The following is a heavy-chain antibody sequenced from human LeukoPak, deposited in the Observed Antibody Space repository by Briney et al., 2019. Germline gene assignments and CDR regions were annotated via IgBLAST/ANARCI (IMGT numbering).Heavy chain of an antibody. D-gene: IGHD3-10*01. CDR3: ARDGWFGDYNWFDP. Sequence: GESLRLSCAASGFTFSSYSMNWVRQAPGKGLEWVTDISSACNTIYYADSVKGRFTISRDNAKNSLYLQMNSLRAEDTAMYYCARDGWFGDYNWFDPWGQGTMVTVSS. J-gene: IGHJ5*02. CDR2: ISSACNTI. V-gene: IGHV3-48*01. CDR1: GFTFSSYS.